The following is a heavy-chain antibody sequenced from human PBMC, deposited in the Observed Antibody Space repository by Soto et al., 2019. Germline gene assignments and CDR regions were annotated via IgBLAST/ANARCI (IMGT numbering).Heavy chain of an antibody. CDR1: GFTFISYG. Sequence: GGSLRLSCAASGFTFISYGMHWVRQAPGKGLEWVAVISYDGSNKYYADSAKGRFTISRDNSKNTLYLQMNSLRAEDTAVYYCAKTPTVVSMDYWGRGTLVTVSS. V-gene: IGHV3-30*18. J-gene: IGHJ4*02. D-gene: IGHD3-3*01. CDR2: ISYDGSNK. CDR3: AKTPTVVSMDY.